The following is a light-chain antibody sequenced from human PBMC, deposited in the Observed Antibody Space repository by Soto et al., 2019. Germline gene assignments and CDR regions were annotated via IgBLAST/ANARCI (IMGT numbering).Light chain of an antibody. Sequence: AIQLTQSPSSLSASVGDRVTITCRASQGISSALAWYQQKPGKAPKLLIYDASSLESGVPSRFSGSGSGTDFTRTISSLQPEDFATYYCQQFNSYPRTFGPGTKVDIK. J-gene: IGKJ3*01. CDR1: QGISSA. CDR2: DAS. V-gene: IGKV1-13*02. CDR3: QQFNSYPRT.